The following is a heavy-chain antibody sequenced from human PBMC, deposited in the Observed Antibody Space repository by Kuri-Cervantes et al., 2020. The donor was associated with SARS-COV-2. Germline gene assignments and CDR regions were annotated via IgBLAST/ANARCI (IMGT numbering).Heavy chain of an antibody. J-gene: IGHJ4*02. CDR2: ISYDGKNK. V-gene: IGHV3-30*18. CDR3: AKDRVGVHDF. D-gene: IGHD2-21*01. Sequence: GGSLRLSCAASGFNFSRTDMHWVRQAPGKGLEWVAFISYDGKNKKCIASGKGRFTISRDNSRNTLYLQMKSLTSEDTAIYYCAKDRVGVHDFWGQGTLVTVSS. CDR1: GFNFSRTD.